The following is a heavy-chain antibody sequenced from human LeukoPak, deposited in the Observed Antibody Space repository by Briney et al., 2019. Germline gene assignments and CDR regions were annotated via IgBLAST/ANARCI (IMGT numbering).Heavy chain of an antibody. CDR1: GYTFIGNY. Sequence: GASVKVSCKASGYTFIGNYTHWMRQAPGQGLEWMGWINPNSGGTNYAQKFQGRVTMTRDTSISTAFMELSSLRSDDTAVYYCARDYRDYDYVWGSYRYIAPGYWGQGTLVTVSS. V-gene: IGHV1-2*02. CDR3: ARDYRDYDYVWGSYRYIAPGY. D-gene: IGHD3-16*02. CDR2: INPNSGGT. J-gene: IGHJ4*02.